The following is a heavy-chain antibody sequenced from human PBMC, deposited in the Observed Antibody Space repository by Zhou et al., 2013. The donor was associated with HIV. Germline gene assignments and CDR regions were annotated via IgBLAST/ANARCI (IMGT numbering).Heavy chain of an antibody. CDR1: GYTFINYY. V-gene: IGHV1-2*02. D-gene: IGHD1-1*01. J-gene: IGHJ4*02. Sequence: QVQLVQSGAVLKKPGASVKVSCQASGYTFINYYIHWVRQAPGQGLEWMGWINPDSGATSYAQKFQGRVTLTRDTSVNTAFMELTRLTSDDTAVYYCTRGQGFGTLYYFDYWGQGTMGTVSS. CDR3: TRGQGFGTLYYFDY. CDR2: INPDSGAT.